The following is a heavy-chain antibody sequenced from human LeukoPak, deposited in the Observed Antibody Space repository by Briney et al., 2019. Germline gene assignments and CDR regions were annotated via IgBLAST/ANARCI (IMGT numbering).Heavy chain of an antibody. CDR1: GGSISSGSYY. J-gene: IGHJ5*02. V-gene: IGHV4-61*02. CDR3: ARAEHSSDWATNWFDP. CDR2: IYTSGST. D-gene: IGHD5-24*01. Sequence: PSETLSLTCTVSGGSISSGSYYWSWIRQPDGKGLEWIGRIYTSGSTNYNPSLKSRVTISVDTSKNQFSLKLSSVTAADTAVYYCARAEHSSDWATNWFDPWGQGTLVTVSS.